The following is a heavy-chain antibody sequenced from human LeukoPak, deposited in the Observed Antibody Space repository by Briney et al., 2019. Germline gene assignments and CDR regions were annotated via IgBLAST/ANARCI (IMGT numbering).Heavy chain of an antibody. CDR2: IYYSGST. D-gene: IGHD4-17*01. CDR3: ARKHYGDYYYFDY. CDR1: GGSISSGGYY. Sequence: SETLSLTCTVSGGSISSGGYYWSWIRQHPGKGLEWIGYIYYSGSTYYNPSLKSRVTISVDTSKNQFSLKLSSVTAADTAVYYCARKHYGDYYYFDYWGQGTLVTVSS. V-gene: IGHV4-31*03. J-gene: IGHJ4*02.